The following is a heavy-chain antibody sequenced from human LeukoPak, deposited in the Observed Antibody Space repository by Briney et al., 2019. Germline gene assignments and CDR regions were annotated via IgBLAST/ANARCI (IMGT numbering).Heavy chain of an antibody. CDR3: ATVSGDTAMVAFDI. D-gene: IGHD5-18*01. CDR2: FDPEDGET. J-gene: IGHJ3*02. Sequence: ASVKVSCKVSGYTLTELSVHWVRQAPGKGLEWMGGFDPEDGETIYAQKFQGRVTMTEDTSTDTAYMELSSLRSEDTAVYYCATVSGDTAMVAFDIWGQGTMVTVSS. CDR1: GYTLTELS. V-gene: IGHV1-24*01.